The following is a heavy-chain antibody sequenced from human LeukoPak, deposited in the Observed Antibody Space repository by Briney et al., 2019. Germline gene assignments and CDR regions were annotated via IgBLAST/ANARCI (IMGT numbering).Heavy chain of an antibody. D-gene: IGHD3-22*01. CDR3: AKTSGYCYDN. V-gene: IGHV3-23*01. Sequence: PGGSLRLSCAASGFTFSGYAMSWVRQAPGKGLEWVSTISDNGGRTYYADSVKGRFTISRDNSKDTLFLQMNSLRAEDSAVYYCAKTSGYCYDNWGQGTLVTVSS. CDR2: ISDNGGRT. J-gene: IGHJ4*02. CDR1: GFTFSGYA.